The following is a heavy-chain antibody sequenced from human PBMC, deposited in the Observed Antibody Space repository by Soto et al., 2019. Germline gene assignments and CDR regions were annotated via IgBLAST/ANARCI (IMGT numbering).Heavy chain of an antibody. V-gene: IGHV4-34*01. D-gene: IGHD7-27*01. CDR1: GGSFSGYY. J-gene: IGHJ3*02. CDR3: ARGFDPRLGIGAFDI. CDR2: INHSGST. Sequence: SETLSLTCAVYGGSFSGYYWSWIRQPPGKGLEWIGEINHSGSTNYNPSLKSRVTISVDTAKNQFSLKLSAVTAADTAVYYCARGFDPRLGIGAFDIWGQGTMVTVSS.